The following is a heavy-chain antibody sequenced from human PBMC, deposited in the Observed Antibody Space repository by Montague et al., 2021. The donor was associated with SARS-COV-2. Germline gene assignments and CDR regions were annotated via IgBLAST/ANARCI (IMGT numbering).Heavy chain of an antibody. CDR3: ARDPGYTSFTRWYFDL. CDR1: GGSINTGGYY. Sequence: TLSLTCSVSGGSINTGGYYWNWIRQSAGKGLEWIGRIYSSGSTNSRPSLKSRVTIYLDTSKNQFSLWLSSVTAADTAVYYCARDPGYTSFTRWYFDLWGPGTLVTVSS. V-gene: IGHV4-61*02. J-gene: IGHJ2*01. D-gene: IGHD5-18*01. CDR2: IYSSGST.